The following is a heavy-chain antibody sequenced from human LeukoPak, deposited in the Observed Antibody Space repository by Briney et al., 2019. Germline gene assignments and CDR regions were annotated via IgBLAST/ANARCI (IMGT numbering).Heavy chain of an antibody. CDR1: GFTFSSYA. CDR3: ARDRYYDSSGYSN. CDR2: ISGSGGST. D-gene: IGHD3-22*01. V-gene: IGHV3-23*01. J-gene: IGHJ4*02. Sequence: GGSLRLSCAASGFTFSSYAMSWVRQAPGKGLEWVSAISGSGGSTYYADSVKGRFTISRDNSKNTLYLQMNSLRAEDTAVYYCARDRYYDSSGYSNWGQGTLVTVSS.